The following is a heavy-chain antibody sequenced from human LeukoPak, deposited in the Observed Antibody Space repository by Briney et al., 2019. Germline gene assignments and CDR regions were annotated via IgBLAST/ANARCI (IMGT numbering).Heavy chain of an antibody. V-gene: IGHV2-5*01. CDR1: GFSLSTNMVG. CDR2: IYWNDDK. CDR3: ARRNEATRRGSWFDP. D-gene: IGHD6-6*01. J-gene: IGHJ5*02. Sequence: SGPTLVNPTQTLTLTCTFSGFSLSTNMVGVGWIRQPPGKALEWLALIYWNDDKQYSPSLKSRLSITKDTSKNQVVLTMANMDPVGTATYYCARRNEATRRGSWFDPWGQGTLVTVSS.